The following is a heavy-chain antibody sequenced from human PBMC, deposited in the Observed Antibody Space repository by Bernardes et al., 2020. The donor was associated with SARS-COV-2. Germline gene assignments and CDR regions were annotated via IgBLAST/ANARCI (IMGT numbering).Heavy chain of an antibody. CDR3: ARISDDWAFDP. CDR2: IKQDGTEK. Sequence: GGSLRLSCAASGFTLSRYWMFWVRQAPGKGLEWVAKIKQDGTEKYYVDSVKGRFTISRDIAKNSLDLQMNSLRVEDTAMYYCARISDDWAFDPWGQGTLVTVSS. D-gene: IGHD3-9*01. CDR1: GFTLSRYW. V-gene: IGHV3-7*01. J-gene: IGHJ5*02.